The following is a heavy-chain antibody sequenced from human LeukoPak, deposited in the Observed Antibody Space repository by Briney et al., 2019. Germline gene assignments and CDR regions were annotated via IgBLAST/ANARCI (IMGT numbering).Heavy chain of an antibody. CDR1: GGSISSNSYY. CDR2: IYYSGST. V-gene: IGHV4-39*01. CDR3: ARNRYYYGSGNYGVPNWFDP. Sequence: PSETLSLTCTVSGGSISSNSYYWGWIRQPPGKGLEWIGSIYYSGSTYYNPSLKSRVTISVDTSKNQFSLKLRSVTAADTAVYSCARNRYYYGSGNYGVPNWFDPWGQGTLVTVSS. J-gene: IGHJ5*02. D-gene: IGHD3-10*01.